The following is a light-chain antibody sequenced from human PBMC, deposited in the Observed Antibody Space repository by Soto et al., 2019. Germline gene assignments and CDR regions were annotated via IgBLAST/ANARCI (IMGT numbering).Light chain of an antibody. Sequence: EIVLTQSPGTLSLSPGERATLSCRASQSVDINLAWYQQKPGQAPRLLIYDASNRATGIPARFSGSGSGTDFTLTISSLEPEDFAVYYCQQRSNWITFGQGTRLEIK. V-gene: IGKV3-11*01. CDR1: QSVDIN. CDR2: DAS. J-gene: IGKJ5*01. CDR3: QQRSNWIT.